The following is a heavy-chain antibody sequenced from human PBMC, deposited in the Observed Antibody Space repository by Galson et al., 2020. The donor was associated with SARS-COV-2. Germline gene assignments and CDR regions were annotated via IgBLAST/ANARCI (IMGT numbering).Heavy chain of an antibody. Sequence: ASVKVSCKASGYTFTGYYMHWVRQAPGQGLEWMGWINPNSGGTNYAQKFQGRVTMTRDTSISTAYMELRRLRSDDTAVYYCARAYMVRGVIVPEGNYYYYYGMDVWGQGTTVTVSS. J-gene: IGHJ6*02. CDR3: ARAYMVRGVIVPEGNYYYYYGMDV. CDR2: INPNSGGT. D-gene: IGHD3-10*01. CDR1: GYTFTGYY. V-gene: IGHV1-2*02.